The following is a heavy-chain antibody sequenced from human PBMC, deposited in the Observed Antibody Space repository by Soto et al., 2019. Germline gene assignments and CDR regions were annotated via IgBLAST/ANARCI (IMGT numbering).Heavy chain of an antibody. CDR2: IYSGGST. Sequence: PGGSLRLSCAASGFTVSSNYMSWVRQAPGKGLEWVSVIYSGGSTYYAGSVKGRFTISRDNSKNTLYLQMNSLRAEDTALYYCARGYCSSASCGGAIDYWGQGTLVTVSS. CDR3: ARGYCSSASCGGAIDY. V-gene: IGHV3-53*01. D-gene: IGHD2-2*01. J-gene: IGHJ4*02. CDR1: GFTVSSNY.